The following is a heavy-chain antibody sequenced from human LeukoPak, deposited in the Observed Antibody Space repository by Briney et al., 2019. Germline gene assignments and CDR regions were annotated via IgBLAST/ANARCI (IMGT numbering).Heavy chain of an antibody. J-gene: IGHJ4*02. V-gene: IGHV1-8*01. CDR3: AKSPFGSSSEYDY. D-gene: IGHD6-6*01. CDR2: MNPNSGNT. Sequence: ASVKVSCKASGYTFTSYDINWVRQATGQGLEWMGWMNPNSGNTGYAQKFQGRVTMTRNTSIGTAYMELSSLRSEDTAVYYCAKSPFGSSSEYDYWGQGTLVTVSS. CDR1: GYTFTSYD.